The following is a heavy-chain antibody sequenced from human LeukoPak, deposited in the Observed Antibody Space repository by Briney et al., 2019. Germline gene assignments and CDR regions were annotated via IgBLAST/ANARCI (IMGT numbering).Heavy chain of an antibody. J-gene: IGHJ4*02. CDR3: ASQGTTGDY. D-gene: IGHD4-11*01. CDR1: GGSISSSSYY. CDR2: IYTSGST. V-gene: IGHV4-61*02. Sequence: TSETLSLTCTVSGGSISSSSYYWSWIRQPAGKGLEWIGRIYTSGSTNYNPSLKRRVTMSVDTSKNQFSLKLSSVTAADTAVYYCASQGTTGDYWGQGTLVTVSS.